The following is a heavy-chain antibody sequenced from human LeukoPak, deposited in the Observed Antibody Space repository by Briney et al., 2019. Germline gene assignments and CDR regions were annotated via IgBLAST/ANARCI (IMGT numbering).Heavy chain of an antibody. D-gene: IGHD6-13*01. CDR1: GGSISSYY. Sequence: SETLSLTCTVSGGSISSYYWSWIRQPPGQGLEWMGYIYYSGSTNYNPSLKSRATISVDTSKNQFSLKLSSVTAADAAVYYCARGVIATGGNDFDYWGQGTLVTVSS. CDR2: IYYSGST. CDR3: ARGVIATGGNDFDY. J-gene: IGHJ4*02. V-gene: IGHV4-59*01.